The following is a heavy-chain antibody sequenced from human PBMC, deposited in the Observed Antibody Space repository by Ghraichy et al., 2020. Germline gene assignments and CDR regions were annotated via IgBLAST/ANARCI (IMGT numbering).Heavy chain of an antibody. D-gene: IGHD3-16*02. CDR3: ARDLADYVWGSYREFDS. CDR2: ISSSSSYI. J-gene: IGHJ4*02. Sequence: GGSLRLSCAASGFTFSSYSMNWVRQAPGKGLEWVSSISSSSSYIYYADSVKGRFTISRDNAKDSLYLQMNSLRAEDTAVYYCARDLADYVWGSYREFDSWGQGTLVTVSS. V-gene: IGHV3-21*01. CDR1: GFTFSSYS.